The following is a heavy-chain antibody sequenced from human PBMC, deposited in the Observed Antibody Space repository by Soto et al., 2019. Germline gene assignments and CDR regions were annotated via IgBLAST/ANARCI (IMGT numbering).Heavy chain of an antibody. CDR2: ISYDGSNK. J-gene: IGHJ4*02. Sequence: GGSLRLSCAASGFTFSSYGMHWVRQAPGKGLEWVAVISYDGSNKYYADSVKGRFTISRDNSKNTLYLQMNSLRAEDTAVYYCAKDRGPRYSSSWTGLIDYWGQGTLVTVSS. CDR1: GFTFSSYG. V-gene: IGHV3-30*18. D-gene: IGHD6-13*01. CDR3: AKDRGPRYSSSWTGLIDY.